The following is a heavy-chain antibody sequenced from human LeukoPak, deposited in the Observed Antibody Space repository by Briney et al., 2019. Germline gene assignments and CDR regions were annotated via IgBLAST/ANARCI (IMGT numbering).Heavy chain of an antibody. Sequence: GGSLRLSCAASGFTFSSYSMNWVRPAPGKGLEWVSSISSSSSYIYYADSVKGRFTISRDNAKNSLYLQMNSLRAEDTAVYYCARGLHLWFGELLGYWGQGTLVTVSS. V-gene: IGHV3-21*01. CDR1: GFTFSSYS. D-gene: IGHD3-10*01. CDR3: ARGLHLWFGELLGY. J-gene: IGHJ4*02. CDR2: ISSSSSYI.